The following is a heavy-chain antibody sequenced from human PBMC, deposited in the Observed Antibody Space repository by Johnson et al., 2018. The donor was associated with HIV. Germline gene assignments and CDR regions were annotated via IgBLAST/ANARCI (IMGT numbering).Heavy chain of an antibody. J-gene: IGHJ3*02. V-gene: IGHV3-7*02. D-gene: IGHD3-3*01. Sequence: VQLVESGGGLVQPGGSLRLSCAASGFTFSSYWMSWVRQAPGKGLEWVANIKQDGSEKEYLDSVKGRFTISRDNTKNSLYLQMNSLRAEDTAVYYCARGQGFWAFDIWGQGTMVTVSS. CDR1: GFTFSSYW. CDR3: ARGQGFWAFDI. CDR2: IKQDGSEK.